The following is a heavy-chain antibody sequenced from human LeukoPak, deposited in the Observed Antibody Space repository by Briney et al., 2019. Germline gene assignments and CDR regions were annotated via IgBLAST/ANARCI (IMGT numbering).Heavy chain of an antibody. CDR1: GYTFTSYD. D-gene: IGHD3-10*01. V-gene: IGHV1-8*03. Sequence: VASVKVSCKASGYTFTSYDINWVRQATGQGLEWMGWIDPNSGNTGYAQKFQGRVTITWDTSITTAYMELSSLRSEDTAVYYCARGHGSGTYYNVWVDPWGQGTLVIVSS. CDR2: IDPNSGNT. J-gene: IGHJ5*02. CDR3: ARGHGSGTYYNVWVDP.